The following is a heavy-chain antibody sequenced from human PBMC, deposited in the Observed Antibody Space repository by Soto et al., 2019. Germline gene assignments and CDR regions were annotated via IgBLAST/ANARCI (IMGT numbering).Heavy chain of an antibody. V-gene: IGHV3-74*01. J-gene: IGHJ5*02. Sequence: EVQLVESGGDLVQPGGSLRLSCAASRFTFSNYWMHWVRQAPGKGLMWVSRINTDGSRATYADSVQGRFGISRDNAKNTVYLQMNSLRAEDTAVYYCARVKLGSYDWVDPWGQGTLVTVSS. D-gene: IGHD3-16*01. CDR1: RFTFSNYW. CDR2: INTDGSRA. CDR3: ARVKLGSYDWVDP.